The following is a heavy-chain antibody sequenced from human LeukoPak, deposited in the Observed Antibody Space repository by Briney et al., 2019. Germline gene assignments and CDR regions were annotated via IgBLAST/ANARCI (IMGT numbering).Heavy chain of an antibody. J-gene: IGHJ4*02. CDR2: IAPNSGGS. Sequence: GASVKVSCKTSGYRFGDYYLQWMRQAPGQGLEWMGWIAPNSGGSNYAQNFQGRVTMTRDTSITTIYLELTNLRSDDTAVYYCARDGAGLAWSGEPGPVDFWGQGTLVTVSS. D-gene: IGHD3-3*02. V-gene: IGHV1-2*02. CDR1: GYRFGDYY. CDR3: ARDGAGLAWSGEPGPVDF.